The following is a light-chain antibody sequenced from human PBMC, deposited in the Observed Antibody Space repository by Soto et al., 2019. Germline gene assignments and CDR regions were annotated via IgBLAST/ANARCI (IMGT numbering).Light chain of an antibody. CDR2: GAS. J-gene: IGKJ1*01. Sequence: EILLTQSPGTLSLSPGERATLSCRASQSVSSSYLAWYQQKPGQAPRLLIYGASSRATGIPDRLSGSGSGTDFTLTISRLEPEDFAVYYCQQYNDWWTFGQGTKVDIK. CDR3: QQYNDWWT. CDR1: QSVSSSY. V-gene: IGKV3-20*01.